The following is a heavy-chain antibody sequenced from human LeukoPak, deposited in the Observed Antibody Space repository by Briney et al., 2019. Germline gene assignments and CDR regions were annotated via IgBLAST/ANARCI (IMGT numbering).Heavy chain of an antibody. J-gene: IGHJ5*02. Sequence: GGSLRLSCAASGFTFSSAWMSWVRQAPGKGLECVALVNEDESGRYYADSVRGRFTISRDNTRNLLFLQMNSLRDEDAAVYYCAKEGPRVSQRAGDWFDPRGQGTLVIVSS. CDR3: AKEGPRVSQRAGDWFDP. V-gene: IGHV3-7*01. CDR1: GFTFSSAW. CDR2: VNEDESGR. D-gene: IGHD5/OR15-5a*01.